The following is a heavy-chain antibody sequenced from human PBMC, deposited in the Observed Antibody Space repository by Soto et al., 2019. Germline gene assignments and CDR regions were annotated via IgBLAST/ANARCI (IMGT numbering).Heavy chain of an antibody. CDR1: GFAFSRHG. J-gene: IGHJ5*01. V-gene: IGHV3-33*01. CDR2: IVRDGSED. CDR3: AREDDYEDNGLDS. Sequence: QVQLVESGGGVVQPGRSLRLSCAASGFAFSRHGMHWVRQAPGKGLEWVAVIVRDGSEDYYADSVEGRFTISRDNSKNTLYLEMNTLRPEDTAVYYCAREDDYEDNGLDSWGQGTLVTVSS. D-gene: IGHD4-17*01.